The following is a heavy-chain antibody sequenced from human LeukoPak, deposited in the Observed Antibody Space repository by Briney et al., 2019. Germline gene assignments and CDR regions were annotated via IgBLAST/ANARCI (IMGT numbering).Heavy chain of an antibody. V-gene: IGHV5-51*01. CDR2: IYPGDSDT. J-gene: IGHJ4*02. Sequence: GESLQISCKGSGYSFTSYWIGWVRQMPGKGLEWMGIIYPGDSDTRYSPSFQGQVTISADKSISTAYLQWSSLKASDTAMYYCARLGYDSSGYYHFDYWGQGTLVTVSS. CDR1: GYSFTSYW. D-gene: IGHD3-22*01. CDR3: ARLGYDSSGYYHFDY.